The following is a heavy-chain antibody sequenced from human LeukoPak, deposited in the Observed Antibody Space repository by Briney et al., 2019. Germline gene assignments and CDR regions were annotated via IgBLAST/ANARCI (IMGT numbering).Heavy chain of an antibody. CDR1: GSTFSSYA. D-gene: IGHD3-22*01. V-gene: IGHV3-23*01. Sequence: PGGSLRLSCAASGSTFSSYAMRWVRQAPGKGLEWVSAISPSSGTFYADSVKGRFTISRDNSKNTLYLQMNSLRAEDTAVYYCARPQSSSGYYWPFDDWGQGTLVTVSS. CDR3: ARPQSSSGYYWPFDD. J-gene: IGHJ4*02. CDR2: ISPSSGT.